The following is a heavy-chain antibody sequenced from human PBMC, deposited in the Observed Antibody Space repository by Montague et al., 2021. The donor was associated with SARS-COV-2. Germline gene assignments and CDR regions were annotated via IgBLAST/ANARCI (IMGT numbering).Heavy chain of an antibody. CDR1: GGSVSGTSYY. J-gene: IGHJ5*02. D-gene: IGHD2-2*01. Sequence: SETLSLTCTLSGGSVSGTSYYWAWIRQPPGKGLEWIVNIHHSGTTFYXLSLKSRVTISVDTSKNEVSLKLNSVTAADTAVYYCARQGGPAGKHWFDPWGQGTLVIVSS. CDR3: ARQGGPAGKHWFDP. CDR2: IHHSGTT. V-gene: IGHV4-39*01.